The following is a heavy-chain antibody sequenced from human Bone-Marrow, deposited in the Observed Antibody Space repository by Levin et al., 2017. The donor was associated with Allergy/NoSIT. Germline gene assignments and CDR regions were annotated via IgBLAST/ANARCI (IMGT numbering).Heavy chain of an antibody. V-gene: IGHV7-4-1*02. D-gene: IGHD6-19*01. CDR2: ISTKTGIP. CDR1: GYTFTNYA. J-gene: IGHJ6*02. Sequence: ASVKVSCKASGYTFTNYAVNWLRQAPGQGPEWMGWISTKTGIPRYAQGFRGRFDFSLDTSVSTANLQISSLKAEDTAVYYCASDIEVAGSMAMDVWGQGTTVTV. CDR3: ASDIEVAGSMAMDV.